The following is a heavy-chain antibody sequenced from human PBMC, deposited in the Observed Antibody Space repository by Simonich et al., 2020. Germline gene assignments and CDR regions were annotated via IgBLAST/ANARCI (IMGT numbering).Heavy chain of an antibody. V-gene: IGHV1-18*01. Sequence: QVQLVQSGAEVKKPGASVKVSCKASGYTFTSYGISWVRQAPGQGLEWMGRLNAYNGNTNYGQKLQGRVTMTTDTSTSTAYMELRSLRSDDTAVYYCARSTTGTTAFDIWGQGTMVTVSS. CDR2: LNAYNGNT. D-gene: IGHD1-1*01. CDR3: ARSTTGTTAFDI. J-gene: IGHJ3*02. CDR1: GYTFTSYG.